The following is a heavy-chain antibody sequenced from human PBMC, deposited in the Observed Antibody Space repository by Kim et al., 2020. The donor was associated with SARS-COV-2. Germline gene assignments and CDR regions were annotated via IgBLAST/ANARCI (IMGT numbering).Heavy chain of an antibody. CDR3: TSVNRIAAAGIDY. CDR2: IRSKAYGRTT. D-gene: IGHD6-13*01. Sequence: GGSLRLSCTASGFTFGDYAMSWFRQAPGKGLEWVGFIRSKAYGRTTEYAASVKGRFTISRDDSKSIAYLQMNSLKTEDTAVYYCTSVNRIAAAGIDYWGQGTLVTVSS. CDR1: GFTFGDYA. V-gene: IGHV3-49*03. J-gene: IGHJ4*02.